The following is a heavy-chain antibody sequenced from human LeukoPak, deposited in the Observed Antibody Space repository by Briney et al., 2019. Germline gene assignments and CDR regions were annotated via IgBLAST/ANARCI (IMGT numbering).Heavy chain of an antibody. CDR3: ARDGDGSSGYYPMWFDP. V-gene: IGHV1-46*01. CDR2: INPSGGST. D-gene: IGHD3-22*01. CDR1: GYTFTSYY. J-gene: IGHJ5*02. Sequence: ASVKVSCKASGYTFTSYYMHWVRQAPGQGLEWKGIINPSGGSTSYAQKFQGRVTMTRDTSTSTVYMELSSLRSEDTAVYYCARDGDGSSGYYPMWFDPWGQGTLVTVSS.